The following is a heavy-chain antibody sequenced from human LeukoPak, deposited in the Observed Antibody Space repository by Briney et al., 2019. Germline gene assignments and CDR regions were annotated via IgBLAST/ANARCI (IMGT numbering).Heavy chain of an antibody. CDR1: GYSISTDSY. J-gene: IGHJ4*02. CDR3: AFKRGYTFWFDD. D-gene: IGHD5-18*01. CDR2: IYHSGST. V-gene: IGHV4-38-2*01. Sequence: KPSETLSLTCAVSGYSISTDSYWGRIRQPPGKGLEWIASIYHSGSTYYNPSLKSRITISLDTSKNQFFLRLTSVTAADTAIYYCAFKRGYTFWFDDCGQGNLVTVSS.